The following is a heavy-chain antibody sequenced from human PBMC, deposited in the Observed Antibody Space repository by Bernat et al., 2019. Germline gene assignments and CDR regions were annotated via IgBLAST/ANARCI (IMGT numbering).Heavy chain of an antibody. CDR1: GFSLSTSGMR. CDR2: IDWDDDK. Sequence: KESCPALVKPTQTLTLTCTFSGFSLSTSGMRVSWIRQPPGKALEWLARIDWDDDKFYSTSLKTRLTISKVTAKNQVVLTMTNMDPVDTATYYCARASTVTVDWGQGILVTVSS. J-gene: IGHJ4*02. V-gene: IGHV2-70*04. CDR3: ARASTVTVD. D-gene: IGHD4-11*01.